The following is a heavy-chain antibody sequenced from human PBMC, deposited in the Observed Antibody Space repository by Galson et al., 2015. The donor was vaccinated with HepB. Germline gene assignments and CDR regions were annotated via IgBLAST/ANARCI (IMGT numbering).Heavy chain of an antibody. CDR1: GFSVSNNY. D-gene: IGHD6-13*01. Sequence: SLRLSCAASGFSVSNNYMRWVRQPPGKGLEWVSIIYSGGSIHYADSVKGRFTISRDSSTNTVYLQMENVRAEDTAVYYCARGGASAGIWGQGTLVTVSP. J-gene: IGHJ4*02. V-gene: IGHV3-66*01. CDR2: IYSGGSI. CDR3: ARGGASAGI.